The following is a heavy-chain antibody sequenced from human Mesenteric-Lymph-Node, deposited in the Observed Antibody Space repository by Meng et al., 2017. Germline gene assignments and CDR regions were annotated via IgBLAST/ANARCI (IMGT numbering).Heavy chain of an antibody. V-gene: IGHV3-30*01. CDR2: ISYDGSNK. D-gene: IGHD2-2*01. CDR1: GFTFSSYA. J-gene: IGHJ6*02. Sequence: GESLKISCAASGFTFSSYAMHWVRQAPGKGLEWVAVISYDGSNKYYADSVKGRFTISRDNSKNTLYLQMNSLRAEDTAVYYCARCLVVPAATAYYYYYGMDVWGQGTTVTVSS. CDR3: ARCLVVPAATAYYYYYGMDV.